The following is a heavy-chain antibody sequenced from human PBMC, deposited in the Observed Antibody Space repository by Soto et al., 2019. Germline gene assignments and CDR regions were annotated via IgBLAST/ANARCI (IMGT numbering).Heavy chain of an antibody. CDR3: ARALYYDFWSGSTGSWDAFDI. Sequence: QVQLVQSGAEVKKPGASVKVSCKASGYTFTSYYMHWVRQAPGQGLEWMEIINPSGGSTSYAQKFQGRVTMTRDTSTSTVYMELSSLRSEDTAVYYCARALYYDFWSGSTGSWDAFDIWGQGTMVTVSS. CDR2: INPSGGST. J-gene: IGHJ3*02. CDR1: GYTFTSYY. D-gene: IGHD3-3*01. V-gene: IGHV1-46*03.